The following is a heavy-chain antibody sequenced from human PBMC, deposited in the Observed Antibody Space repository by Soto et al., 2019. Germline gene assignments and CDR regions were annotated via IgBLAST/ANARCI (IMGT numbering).Heavy chain of an antibody. CDR1: GLTFSGSA. CDR3: ATREYSSSPYYFAY. J-gene: IGHJ4*02. D-gene: IGHD6-6*01. V-gene: IGHV3-73*01. Sequence: EVQLVESGGGLVQPGGSLKLSCAASGLTFSGSALQWVRQASGKGLEWVGRIRGSGYNYATEYAASVKGRFTISRDDSKNTAFLQMNSLKTEDTAVYDCATREYSSSPYYFAYWGQGTLVTVTS. CDR2: IRGSGYNYAT.